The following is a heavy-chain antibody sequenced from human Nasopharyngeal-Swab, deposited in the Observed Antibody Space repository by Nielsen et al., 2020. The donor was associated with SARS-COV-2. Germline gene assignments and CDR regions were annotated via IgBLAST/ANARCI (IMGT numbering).Heavy chain of an antibody. J-gene: IGHJ6*03. D-gene: IGHD2-15*01. Sequence: WIRQPPGKGLEWIGYIYYSGSTYYNPSLKSRVTISVDTSKNQFSLKLSSVTAADTAVYYCAREGYCSGGSCYSGRPYYYYYMGVWGKGTTVTVSS. CDR3: AREGYCSGGSCYSGRPYYYYYMGV. V-gene: IGHV4-31*02. CDR2: IYYSGST.